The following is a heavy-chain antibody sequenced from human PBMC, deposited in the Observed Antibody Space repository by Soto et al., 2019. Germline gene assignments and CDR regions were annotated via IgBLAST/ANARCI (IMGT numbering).Heavy chain of an antibody. Sequence: GGSLRLSCTACGFTFGDYAMSWFRQAPGKGLEWVGFIRSKAYGGTTEYAASVKGRFTISRDDSKSIAYLQMNSLKTEDTAVYYCTRDVAMYYDFWSGYLPSPYGMDVWGQGTTVTVSS. V-gene: IGHV3-49*03. CDR2: IRSKAYGGTT. CDR3: TRDVAMYYDFWSGYLPSPYGMDV. D-gene: IGHD3-3*01. CDR1: GFTFGDYA. J-gene: IGHJ6*02.